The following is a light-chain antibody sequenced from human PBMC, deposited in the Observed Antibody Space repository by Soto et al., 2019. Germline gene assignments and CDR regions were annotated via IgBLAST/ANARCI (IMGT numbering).Light chain of an antibody. CDR3: NSYTSSSSLV. CDR2: DVS. V-gene: IGLV2-14*01. CDR1: SSDVGGYNY. J-gene: IGLJ1*01. Sequence: QSVLTQPASVSGSPGQSITISCTGTSSDVGGYNYVSWYQQHPGKAPKLMIHDVSNRPSGVSNRFSGSKSDNTASLTISGVQAEDEADYYCNSYTSSSSLVFGTGTKVTVL.